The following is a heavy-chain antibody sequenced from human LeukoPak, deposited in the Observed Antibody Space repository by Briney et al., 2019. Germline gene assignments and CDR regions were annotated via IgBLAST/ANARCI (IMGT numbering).Heavy chain of an antibody. CDR2: IKQDGREK. CDR3: AKAPRGWGSYYMDV. V-gene: IGHV3-7*03. D-gene: IGHD2-21*01. CDR1: GIIFSSYW. J-gene: IGHJ6*03. Sequence: PGGSLRLSCATSGIIFSSYWMSWVRQAPGKGLEWVANIKQDGREKYYVDSVKGRFTISRDNSKNTLYLQMNSLRAEDTAVYYCAKAPRGWGSYYMDVWGKGTTVTVSS.